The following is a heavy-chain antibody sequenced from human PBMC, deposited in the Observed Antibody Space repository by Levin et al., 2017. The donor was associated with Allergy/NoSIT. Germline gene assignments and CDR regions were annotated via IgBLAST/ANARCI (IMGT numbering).Heavy chain of an antibody. CDR2: IYSGGST. D-gene: IGHD3-10*01. Sequence: GGSLRLSCAASGFVVSSNFMSWVRQAPGKGLEWVSVIYSGGSTYYADSVKGRFTFSRDNSKNTLYLQMNSLRAEDTAIYYCARGTYYGSGSSPTDTFDIWGQGTMVTVSS. V-gene: IGHV3-53*01. CDR3: ARGTYYGSGSSPTDTFDI. CDR1: GFVVSSNF. J-gene: IGHJ3*02.